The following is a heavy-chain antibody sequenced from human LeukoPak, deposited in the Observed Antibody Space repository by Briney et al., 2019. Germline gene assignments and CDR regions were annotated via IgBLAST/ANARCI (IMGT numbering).Heavy chain of an antibody. Sequence: PGGSLRLSCAASGFTFSSYWMSWVRQAPGKGLEWVANIKQDGSEKYYVDSVKGRFTISRDNAKNSLYLQMNSLRAEDTAVYYCARVAGTTDYYYYYYMDVWGKGTTVTVSS. CDR3: ARVAGTTDYYYYYYMDV. CDR2: IKQDGSEK. V-gene: IGHV3-7*04. CDR1: GFTFSSYW. J-gene: IGHJ6*03. D-gene: IGHD6-13*01.